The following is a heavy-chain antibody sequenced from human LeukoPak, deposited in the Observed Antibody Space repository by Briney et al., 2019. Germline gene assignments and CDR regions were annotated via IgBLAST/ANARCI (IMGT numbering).Heavy chain of an antibody. Sequence: GGSLRLSCAASGFTFSNYAMTWVRQAPGKGLEWVSSITDSGAGTYYAASVKGRFTISRDNSKNTLYLQMNSLRAEDTAVYYCARGVWYFDFWGQGTLVTVSS. CDR1: GFTFSNYA. CDR2: ITDSGAGT. J-gene: IGHJ4*02. V-gene: IGHV3-23*01. D-gene: IGHD3-16*01. CDR3: ARGVWYFDF.